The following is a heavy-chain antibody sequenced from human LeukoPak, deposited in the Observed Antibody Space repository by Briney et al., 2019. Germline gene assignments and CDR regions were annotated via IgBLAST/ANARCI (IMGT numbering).Heavy chain of an antibody. CDR2: ISAYNGNT. J-gene: IGHJ4*02. CDR1: GYTFSNYG. D-gene: IGHD4-23*01. V-gene: IGHV1-18*01. Sequence: ASVKASCKASGYTFSNYGISWVRQAPGQGLEWMGWISAYNGNTNYAQKLQGRVTMTTDTSTSTAYMELRSLRSDDTAVYYCARAVVTPGDFDYWGQGTLVTVSS. CDR3: ARAVVTPGDFDY.